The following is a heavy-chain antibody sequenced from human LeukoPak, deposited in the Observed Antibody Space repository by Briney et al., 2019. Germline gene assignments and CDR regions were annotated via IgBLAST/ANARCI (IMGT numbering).Heavy chain of an antibody. CDR2: IYYSGST. CDR1: GGSISSSSYY. D-gene: IGHD5-12*01. Sequence: PSETLSLTCTVSGGSISSSSYYWGWIRQPPGKGLEWIGSIYYSGSTYYNPSLKSRVTISVDTSKNQFSLKLSSVTAADTAVYYCARAFREATITGPVLQFDYWGQGTLVTVSS. V-gene: IGHV4-39*07. CDR3: ARAFREATITGPVLQFDY. J-gene: IGHJ4*02.